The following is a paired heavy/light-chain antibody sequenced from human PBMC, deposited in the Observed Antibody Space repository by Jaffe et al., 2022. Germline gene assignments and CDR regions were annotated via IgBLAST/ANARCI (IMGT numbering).Heavy chain of an antibody. D-gene: IGHD6-19*01. V-gene: IGHV1-69*01. CDR3: ARPKDNDGWYFAFDL. J-gene: IGHJ3*01. CDR1: GGSFSTHA. Sequence: QVQLVQSGAEVKKPRSSVKVSCKASGGSFSTHAISWVRQAPGQGLEWMGGIIPMFGTPNYAQKFQGRVTITADESATTAYMEMSSLTSEDAAVYYCARPKDNDGWYFAFDLWGQGTLVTVSS. CDR2: IIPMFGTP.
Light chain of an antibody. V-gene: IGLV2-14*03. CDR2: DVN. Sequence: QSALTQPASVSGSPGQSITISCTGTSSDVGGYNYVSWYQQHPAKAPKLLISDVNYRPSGVSSRFSGSKSGNTASLTISGLQAEDEAHYYCSSYRTSSTWVFGGGTKLTVL. J-gene: IGLJ3*02. CDR1: SSDVGGYNY. CDR3: SSYRTSSTWV.